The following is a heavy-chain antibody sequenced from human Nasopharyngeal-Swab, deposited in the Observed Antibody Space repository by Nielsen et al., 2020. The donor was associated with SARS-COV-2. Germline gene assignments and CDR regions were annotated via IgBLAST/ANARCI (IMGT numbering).Heavy chain of an antibody. CDR3: AIAVRGVSGGYYFDY. CDR1: GDSISSSSFY. J-gene: IGHJ4*02. Sequence: SETLPLTCTVSGDSISSSSFYWGWIRQPPGKGLEWIGSIYYNGTTYYNPSLKSRVTISVDTSKNQFSLKLSSVTAADTAVYYCAIAVRGVSGGYYFDYWGQGTLVTVSS. V-gene: IGHV4-39*01. CDR2: IYYNGTT. D-gene: IGHD3-10*01.